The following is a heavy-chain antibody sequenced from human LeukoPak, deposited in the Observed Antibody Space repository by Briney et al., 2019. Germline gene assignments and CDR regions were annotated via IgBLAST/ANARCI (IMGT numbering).Heavy chain of an antibody. CDR2: IYYSGST. D-gene: IGHD3-3*01. CDR3: ARIYYDFWSGYSLPNWFDP. Sequence: SETLSLTCTVSGGSISSSSYYWGWIRQPPGKGLEWIGYIYYSGSTNYNPSLKSRVTISVDTSKNQFSLKLSSVTAADTAVYYCARIYYDFWSGYSLPNWFDPWGQGTLVTVSS. J-gene: IGHJ5*02. V-gene: IGHV4-61*05. CDR1: GGSISSSSYY.